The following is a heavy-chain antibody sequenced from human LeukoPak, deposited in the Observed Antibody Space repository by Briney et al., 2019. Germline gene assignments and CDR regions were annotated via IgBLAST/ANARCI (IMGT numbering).Heavy chain of an antibody. CDR1: GFSFSTYW. Sequence: GGSLRLSCVASGFSFSTYWMHWVRQAPGKGLVWVSRIDNGGTTTLYADSVRGRFTISRDNAKNTLYLQMNSLRAEDTAVYYCAKDPNGDYIGTFDIWGQGTMVTVSS. V-gene: IGHV3-74*01. CDR2: IDNGGTTT. D-gene: IGHD4-17*01. CDR3: AKDPNGDYIGTFDI. J-gene: IGHJ3*02.